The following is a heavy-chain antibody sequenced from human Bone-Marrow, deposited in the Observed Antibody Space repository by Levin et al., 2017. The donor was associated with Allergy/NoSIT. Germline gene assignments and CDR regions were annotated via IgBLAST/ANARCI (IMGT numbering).Heavy chain of an antibody. CDR2: MSVSGGRT. CDR1: GFTFSRYA. Sequence: GESLKISCAASGFTFSRYAMAWVRQAPGQGLEWVSGMSVSGGRTVYADSVKGRFTISRDNSKNIMYLQMNSLRVEDTALYYCAREDNWNYDYWGQGTLVTVSS. J-gene: IGHJ4*02. D-gene: IGHD1-7*01. V-gene: IGHV3-23*01. CDR3: AREDNWNYDY.